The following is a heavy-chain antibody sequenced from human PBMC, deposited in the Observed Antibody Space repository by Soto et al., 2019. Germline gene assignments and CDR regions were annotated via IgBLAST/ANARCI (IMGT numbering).Heavy chain of an antibody. CDR3: ARRRFWSGVDSIGDYAMDV. D-gene: IGHD3-3*01. Sequence: QVQLVHSGAEVKKPGASVKVSCKASGYTFTGYYMHWVRQAPGQGLEWMGWINPNSGDTTYAPKFQGKVTMPTNTAISKAYMEVRKRRYDDKAVYFCARRRFWSGVDSIGDYAMDVWGQGTAVTVSS. V-gene: IGHV1-2*02. CDR2: INPNSGDT. CDR1: GYTFTGYY. J-gene: IGHJ6*02.